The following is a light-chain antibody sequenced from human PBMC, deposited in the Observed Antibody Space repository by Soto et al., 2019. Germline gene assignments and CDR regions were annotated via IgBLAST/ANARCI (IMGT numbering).Light chain of an antibody. J-gene: IGLJ1*01. CDR2: DVS. CDR1: SSDVGGYNY. CDR3: SSYTSSSTRV. V-gene: IGLV2-14*01. Sequence: QSVLTQPASVSGSPGQSITISCTGTSSDVGGYNYVSWYQLHPGKAPKLMIYDVSNRPSGVSNRFSGSKSGNTASLSISGLQAEDEADYYCSSYTSSSTRVFGTGTKVT.